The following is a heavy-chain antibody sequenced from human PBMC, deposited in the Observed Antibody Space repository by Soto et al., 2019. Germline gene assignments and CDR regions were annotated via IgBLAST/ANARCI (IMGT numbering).Heavy chain of an antibody. Sequence: QITLKESGPTLVKPTQTLALTCTFSGFSLSTTGVGVGWIRQHPRKPLEWLAVIYWDDDNYYRPYLRDRLTISTDTPKNQVAHTMTNMDPLDAATYYCAHRLYGYVSGWAQGCFDSWGEGALVTVSS. CDR2: IYWDDDN. D-gene: IGHD6-19*01. J-gene: IGHJ4*02. CDR1: GFSLSTTGVG. CDR3: AHRLYGYVSGWAQGCFDS. V-gene: IGHV2-5*02.